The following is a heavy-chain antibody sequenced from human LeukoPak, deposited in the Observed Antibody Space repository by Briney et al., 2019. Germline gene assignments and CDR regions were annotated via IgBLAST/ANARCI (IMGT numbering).Heavy chain of an antibody. D-gene: IGHD6-19*01. V-gene: IGHV3-23*01. J-gene: IGHJ2*01. CDR3: ARDPHRSGLYIIRDWYFDL. CDR2: ISGSGGST. CDR1: GFTFSSYA. Sequence: GGSLRLSCAASGFTFSSYAMSWLRQAPGKGLEGVSAISGSGGSTYYADFVKGRFTISRDNAKNTLYLQMNRLGVEDTAVYYCARDPHRSGLYIIRDWYFDLWGRGTLVTVSS.